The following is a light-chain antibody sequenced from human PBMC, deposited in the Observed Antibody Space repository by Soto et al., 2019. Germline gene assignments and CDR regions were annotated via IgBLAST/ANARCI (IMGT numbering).Light chain of an antibody. V-gene: IGKV1-39*01. J-gene: IGKJ1*01. CDR3: KQPHRRLWT. Sequence: DIQMTQSLSSLSPSVGYRVTITCRASQSIRSYLNWYQQERGKAPKLLIYGASSLQSGVPSRFSGSGSGTDFNLTISSLQTEDGAIYYFKQPHRRLWTFGPGNKFDIK. CDR2: GAS. CDR1: QSIRSY.